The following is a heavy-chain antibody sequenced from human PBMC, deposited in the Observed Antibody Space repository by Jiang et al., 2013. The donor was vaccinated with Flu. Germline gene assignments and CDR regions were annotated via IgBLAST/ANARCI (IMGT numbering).Heavy chain of an antibody. V-gene: IGHV4-59*01. CDR2: CNSGNT. CDR1: GGSMSNYF. J-gene: IGHJ5*02. D-gene: IGHD6-6*01. Sequence: GLVKPSETLSLTCTVSGGSMSNYFWSWIRQSPGGGLEWIGFCNSGNTNYNPSLKSRVTISIDTSKKQLSLKLTSVTAADTAVYYCARDYWGSSSDLWFDPWGQGTLV. CDR3: ARDYWGSSSDLWFDP.